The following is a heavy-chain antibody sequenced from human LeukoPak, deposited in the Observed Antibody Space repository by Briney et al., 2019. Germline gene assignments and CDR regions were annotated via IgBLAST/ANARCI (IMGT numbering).Heavy chain of an antibody. J-gene: IGHJ4*02. V-gene: IGHV3-53*01. Sequence: GRSLRLSCAASGFTVSSNYMSWVRQAPGKGLEWVSVIYSGGSTYYADSVKGRFTIPRDNSKNTLYLQMNSLRAEDTAVYYCARDSNSSGCFDYWGQGTLVTVSS. CDR3: ARDSNSSGCFDY. D-gene: IGHD6-19*01. CDR1: GFTVSSNY. CDR2: IYSGGST.